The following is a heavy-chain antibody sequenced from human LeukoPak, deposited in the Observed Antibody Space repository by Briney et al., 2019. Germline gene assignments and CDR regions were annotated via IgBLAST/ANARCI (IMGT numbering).Heavy chain of an antibody. Sequence: PGGSLRLSCAASGFTFSSYAMHWVRQAPGKGLEWVAVISYDGSNKYYADSVKGRFTISRDNSKSTLYLQMNSLRAEDTAVYYCARGDIVVVTATPRAPLFDYWGQGTLVTVSS. CDR2: ISYDGSNK. D-gene: IGHD2-21*02. J-gene: IGHJ4*02. CDR1: GFTFSSYA. V-gene: IGHV3-30-3*01. CDR3: ARGDIVVVTATPRAPLFDY.